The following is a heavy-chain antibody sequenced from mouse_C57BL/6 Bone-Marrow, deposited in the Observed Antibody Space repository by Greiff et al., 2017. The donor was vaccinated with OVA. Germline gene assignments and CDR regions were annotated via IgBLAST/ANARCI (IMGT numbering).Heavy chain of an antibody. CDR2: INPGSGGT. V-gene: IGHV1-54*01. J-gene: IGHJ1*03. CDR1: GYAFTNYL. D-gene: IGHD1-1*01. CDR3: AKGPVDWYFDV. Sequence: QVQLQQSGAELVRPGTSVKVSCKASGYAFTNYLIEWVKQRPGQGLEWIGVINPGSGGTNYNEKFKGKATLTADKSSSTAYMQLSSLTSEDSAVYFCAKGPVDWYFDVWGTGTTVTVSS.